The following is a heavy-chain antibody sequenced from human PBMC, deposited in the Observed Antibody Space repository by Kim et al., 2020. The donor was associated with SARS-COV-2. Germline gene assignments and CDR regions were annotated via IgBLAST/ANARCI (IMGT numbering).Heavy chain of an antibody. Sequence: SETLSLTCTVSGGSISSSSYYWGWIRQPPGKGLEWIGSIYYSGSTYYNPSLKSRDTRSVDTSKNQFSLRLSPVTAADTAVYYCARFDYGDYVVADYFQHWGQGTLVTVSS. CDR2: IYYSGST. D-gene: IGHD4-17*01. CDR3: ARFDYGDYVVADYFQH. V-gene: IGHV4-39*01. J-gene: IGHJ1*01. CDR1: GGSISSSSYY.